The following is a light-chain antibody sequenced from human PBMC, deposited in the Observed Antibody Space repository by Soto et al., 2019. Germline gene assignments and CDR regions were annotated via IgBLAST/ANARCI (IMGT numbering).Light chain of an antibody. CDR2: WAS. V-gene: IGKV4-1*01. Sequence: DIVMTQSPDSPAVSLGERATISCKSSQSVLLSSTNKNYLAWYQQKPGQPPKLLIYWASTRESGVPDRFSGSGSGTDFTLTISSLQAEDVAIYYCQHYAGIPRTFGQGTKVEIK. CDR1: QSVLLSSTNKNY. J-gene: IGKJ1*01. CDR3: QHYAGIPRT.